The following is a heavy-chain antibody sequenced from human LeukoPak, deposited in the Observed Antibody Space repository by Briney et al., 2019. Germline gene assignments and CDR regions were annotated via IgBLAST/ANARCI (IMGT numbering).Heavy chain of an antibody. CDR2: IRSKAYGGTT. J-gene: IGHJ4*02. CDR3: TKDYADY. D-gene: IGHD4-17*01. Sequence: EPGGSLRLSCTASGFTFGDYAMSWVRQAPGKGLEWVGFIRSKAYGGTTEYAASVKGRFTISRDDSKSIAYLQMNSLKTEDTAVYYCTKDYADYWGQGTLVTVSS. CDR1: GFTFGDYA. V-gene: IGHV3-49*04.